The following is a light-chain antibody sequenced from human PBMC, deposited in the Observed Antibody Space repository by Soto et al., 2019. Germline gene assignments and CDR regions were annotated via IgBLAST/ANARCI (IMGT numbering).Light chain of an antibody. V-gene: IGKV1-13*02. CDR1: QGISTL. CDR2: ESS. CDR3: QHFKSFPIT. J-gene: IGKJ5*01. Sequence: AIKLTQSPSSLSASVGDRVTITCRASQGISTLLAWYQQKPGKAPKVLIYESSLLQSGVPSRFSGSGSGTDFTLTISSLQPEDFATYYCQHFKSFPITFGQGTLLEIK.